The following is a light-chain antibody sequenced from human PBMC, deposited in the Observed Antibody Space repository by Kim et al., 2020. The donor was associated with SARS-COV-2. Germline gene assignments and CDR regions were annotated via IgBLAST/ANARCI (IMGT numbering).Light chain of an antibody. CDR1: QSINSY. J-gene: IGKJ2*01. CDR3: QQSYSTPPT. Sequence: SASVGDRVTITCRTSQSINSYLNWYQQKPEKAPKLLICAASSLQSGVPSRFSGSGSGTDFTLTISSLQPEDFATYYCQQSYSTPPTFGQGTKLEI. V-gene: IGKV1-39*01. CDR2: AAS.